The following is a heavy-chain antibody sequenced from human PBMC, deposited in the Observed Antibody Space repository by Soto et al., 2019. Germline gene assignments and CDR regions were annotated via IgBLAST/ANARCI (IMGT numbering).Heavy chain of an antibody. CDR2: ISYDGSNK. J-gene: IGHJ4*02. Sequence: HPGGSLGLSCAASGFTFRSYAMHGARQAPGKGLEWVAVISYDGSNKDYADSVKGRFTFSRDNSKNTLYLQMNSLRAEDTAVYYCARTTKTSWYFDYWGQGTLVTVSS. CDR1: GFTFRSYA. V-gene: IGHV3-30-3*01. D-gene: IGHD2-2*01. CDR3: ARTTKTSWYFDY.